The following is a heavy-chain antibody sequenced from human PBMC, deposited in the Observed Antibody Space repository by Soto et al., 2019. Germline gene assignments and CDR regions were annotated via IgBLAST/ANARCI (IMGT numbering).Heavy chain of an antibody. J-gene: IGHJ4*02. D-gene: IGHD6-19*01. Sequence: EVQLVESGGGLVQPGGSLRLSCAASGFTFSSYWMHWVRQAPGKGLVWVSRINSDGSSTSYADSVNGRFTISRDNAKNTLYLQMNSLRAEDTAVYYCVRGWYAGYFDYWGQGTLVTVSS. V-gene: IGHV3-74*01. CDR2: INSDGSST. CDR1: GFTFSSYW. CDR3: VRGWYAGYFDY.